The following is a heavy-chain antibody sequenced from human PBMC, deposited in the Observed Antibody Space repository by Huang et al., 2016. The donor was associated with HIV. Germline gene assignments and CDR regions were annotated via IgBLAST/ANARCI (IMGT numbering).Heavy chain of an antibody. D-gene: IGHD2-21*02. Sequence: EVQLVESGGGLIQPGGSLRLSCAASGFTVSNNYMTWVRQAPGNGLEWFSVLFGGGSTSYADSVKGRFTISRDNSKNTLFLQMNSLRAEDTAVYYCARVPPGYGGNSYLDYWGQGTLVTVSS. CDR3: ARVPPGYGGNSYLDY. J-gene: IGHJ4*02. CDR2: LFGGGST. CDR1: GFTVSNNY. V-gene: IGHV3-53*01.